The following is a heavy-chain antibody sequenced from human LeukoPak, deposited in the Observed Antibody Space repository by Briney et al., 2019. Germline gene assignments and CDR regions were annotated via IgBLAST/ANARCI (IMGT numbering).Heavy chain of an antibody. CDR1: GYTFTSYG. Sequence: ASVKVSCKASGYTFTSYGISWVRQAPGQGLEWMGWVSAYNGNTNYAQKLRGRVTMTTDTSTSTAYMELRSLRSDDTAVYYCARSRTYYYDSSGYYLGFPYDYWGQGTLVTVSS. J-gene: IGHJ4*02. D-gene: IGHD3-22*01. V-gene: IGHV1-18*01. CDR3: ARSRTYYYDSSGYYLGFPYDY. CDR2: VSAYNGNT.